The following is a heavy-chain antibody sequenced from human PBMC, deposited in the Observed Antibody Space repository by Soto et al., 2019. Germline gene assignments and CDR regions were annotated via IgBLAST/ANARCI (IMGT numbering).Heavy chain of an antibody. CDR1: GFTVSSNY. D-gene: IGHD2-2*01. CDR3: ARLYCSSTSCYRYFDY. J-gene: IGHJ4*02. CDR2: IYSGGST. V-gene: IGHV3-53*04. Sequence: GSLRLSCAASGFTVSSNYMSWVRQAPGKGLEWVSVIYSGGSTYYADSVKGRFTISRHNSKNTLYLQMNSLRAEDTAVYYCARLYCSSTSCYRYFDYWGQGTLVTVSS.